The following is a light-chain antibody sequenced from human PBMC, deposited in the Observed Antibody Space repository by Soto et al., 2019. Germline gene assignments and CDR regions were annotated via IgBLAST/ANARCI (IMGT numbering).Light chain of an antibody. V-gene: IGKV3-15*01. CDR3: QQYYNWPRT. CDR2: GAS. Sequence: EIMMKQSPATLSVSPGEAATLSCRATQIISINLAWYQHKPGQAPRLLIYGASTRATGIPARFSGSGSGTDFTLTINSLQSEDFAVYYCQQYYNWPRTFGQGTKVDIK. CDR1: QIISIN. J-gene: IGKJ1*01.